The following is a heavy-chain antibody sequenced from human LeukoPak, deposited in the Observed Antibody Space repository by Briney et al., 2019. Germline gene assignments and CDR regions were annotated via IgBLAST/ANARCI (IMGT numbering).Heavy chain of an antibody. D-gene: IGHD3-10*01. J-gene: IGHJ4*02. CDR3: ARDGSGSYRAIDY. CDR2: INGYKGNT. V-gene: IGHV1-18*01. Sequence: ASVKVSCKASGYTYSSYGISWVRQAPGQGLEWMGWINGYKGNTNYAQKLRGRVTMTTDTSTSTAYMELRSLRADDTAVYYCARDGSGSYRAIDYWGQGTLVTVSS. CDR1: GYTYSSYG.